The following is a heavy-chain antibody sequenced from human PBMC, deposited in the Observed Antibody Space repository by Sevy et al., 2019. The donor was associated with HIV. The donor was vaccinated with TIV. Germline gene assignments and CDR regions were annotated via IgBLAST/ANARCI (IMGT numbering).Heavy chain of an antibody. V-gene: IGHV3-30*04. D-gene: IGHD3-9*01. CDR3: ARDDTRYYDILTGPVAGELFDY. Sequence: GGSLRLSCAASGFTFSSYAMHWVRQAPGKGLEWVAVISYDGSNKYYADSVKGRFTISRDNSKNTLYLQMNSLRAEDTAVYYCARDDTRYYDILTGPVAGELFDYWGQGTLVTVSS. CDR2: ISYDGSNK. CDR1: GFTFSSYA. J-gene: IGHJ4*02.